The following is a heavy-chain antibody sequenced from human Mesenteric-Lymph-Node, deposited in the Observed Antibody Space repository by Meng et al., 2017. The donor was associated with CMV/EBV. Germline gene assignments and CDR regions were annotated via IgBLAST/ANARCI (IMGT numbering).Heavy chain of an antibody. CDR3: ARDSRGASTSLDV. Sequence: ETLSLTCAASGFTFSSYSMNWVRQAPGKGLEWVSSISSSSSYIYYADSVKGRFTISRDNAKNSLYLQMNSLRAEDTAVYYCARDSRGASTSLDVWGQGTTVTVSS. D-gene: IGHD2-2*01. CDR2: ISSSSSYI. V-gene: IGHV3-21*01. J-gene: IGHJ6*02. CDR1: GFTFSSYS.